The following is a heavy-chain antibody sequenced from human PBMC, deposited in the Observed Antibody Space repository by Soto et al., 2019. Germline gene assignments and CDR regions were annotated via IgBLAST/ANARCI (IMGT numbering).Heavy chain of an antibody. J-gene: IGHJ4*02. CDR3: ARVGDSSGYTIHYYFDY. Sequence: PEGSLRRSSVASGLTCSSYRMSWVRQAPGKGLEWVANIKQDGSEKYYVDSVKGRFTISRDNAKNSLYLQMNSLRAEDTAVYYCARVGDSSGYTIHYYFDYWGPGTLVTVS. CDR2: IKQDGSEK. CDR1: GLTCSSYR. D-gene: IGHD3-22*01. V-gene: IGHV3-7*03.